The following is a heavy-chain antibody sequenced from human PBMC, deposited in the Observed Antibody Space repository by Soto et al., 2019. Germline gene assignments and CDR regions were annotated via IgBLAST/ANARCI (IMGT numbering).Heavy chain of an antibody. Sequence: GGSLRLSCAASGFTFSSYAMHWVRQAPGKGLEWEAVISYDGSNKYYADSVKGRFTISRDNSKNTLYLQMNSLRAEDTAVYYCARDIGDYNYYYYGMDVWGQGTTVTVSS. CDR1: GFTFSSYA. CDR3: ARDIGDYNYYYYGMDV. D-gene: IGHD4-17*01. V-gene: IGHV3-30-3*01. CDR2: ISYDGSNK. J-gene: IGHJ6*02.